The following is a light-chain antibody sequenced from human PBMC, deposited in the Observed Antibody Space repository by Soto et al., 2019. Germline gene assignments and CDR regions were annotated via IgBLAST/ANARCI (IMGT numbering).Light chain of an antibody. CDR2: EVN. CDR1: SSDVGVYDY. Sequence: HSVLTQPASVSGSHGQSITISCTGTSSDVGVYDYVSWYQQHPGKAPKLIIYEVNNRPSGVSNRFSGSKSGSTASLTISGLQAEDEADYYCQVWDTTSDHFYVFGTGTKVTV. J-gene: IGLJ1*01. V-gene: IGLV2-14*01. CDR3: QVWDTTSDHFYV.